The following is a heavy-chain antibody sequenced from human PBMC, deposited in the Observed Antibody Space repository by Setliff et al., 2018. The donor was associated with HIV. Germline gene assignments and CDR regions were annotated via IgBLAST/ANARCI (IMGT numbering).Heavy chain of an antibody. D-gene: IGHD2-21*02. CDR1: GFAFSTYW. Sequence: SGGSLRLSCAASGFAFSTYWMTWVRQAPGKGLDWVSGISSSGGSTYYADSVKGRFTISRDNSKNTLYLQMSSLRDEDTAVYYCAKSIVVVTARWYFDLWGRGTLVTVSS. CDR2: ISSSGGST. J-gene: IGHJ2*01. V-gene: IGHV3-23*01. CDR3: AKSIVVVTARWYFDL.